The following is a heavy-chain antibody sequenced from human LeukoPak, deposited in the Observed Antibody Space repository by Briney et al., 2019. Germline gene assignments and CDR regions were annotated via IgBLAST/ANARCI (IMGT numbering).Heavy chain of an antibody. CDR3: ARTIFGVVITLDY. J-gene: IGHJ4*02. CDR2: ISSNGGST. D-gene: IGHD3-3*01. V-gene: IGHV3-64D*06. CDR1: GFTFSSYA. Sequence: GGSLRLSCLASGFTFSSYAMHWVRQAPGKGLEYVSVISSNGGSTYYVDSVKGRFTISRDNSKNTLYLQMSSLRAEDTAVYYCARTIFGVVITLDYWGQGTLVTVSS.